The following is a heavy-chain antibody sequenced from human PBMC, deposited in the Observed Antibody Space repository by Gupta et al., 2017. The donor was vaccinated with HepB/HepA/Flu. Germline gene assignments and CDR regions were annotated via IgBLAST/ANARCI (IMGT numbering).Heavy chain of an antibody. CDR1: GFTLISYD. V-gene: IGHV3-23*01. D-gene: IGHD1-26*01. Sequence: EVQLLESGGRLVQPGGSLRLSCAASGFTLISYDMSWVRQAPGKGLEWVSSITTAGNTYHADSVKGRFTISRDNSKSTLYLQLNSLRAEDTAVYYCAKDRGVSGSFYTFDSWGQGTPVTVSS. CDR3: AKDRGVSGSFYTFDS. J-gene: IGHJ4*02. CDR2: ITTAGNT.